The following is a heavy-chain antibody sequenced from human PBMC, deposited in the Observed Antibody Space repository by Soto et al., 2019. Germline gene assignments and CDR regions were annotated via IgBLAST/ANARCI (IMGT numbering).Heavy chain of an antibody. CDR3: ARHYSGSYYPNWFDP. Sequence: SETLSLTCTVSGGSISSFYWSWIRQPPGKGLEWIGYIYYSGSTNYNPSLKSRVTISVDTSKNQFSLKLSSVTAADTAVYYCARHYSGSYYPNWFDPWGQGTLVTVSS. CDR1: GGSISSFY. V-gene: IGHV4-59*08. CDR2: IYYSGST. D-gene: IGHD1-26*01. J-gene: IGHJ5*02.